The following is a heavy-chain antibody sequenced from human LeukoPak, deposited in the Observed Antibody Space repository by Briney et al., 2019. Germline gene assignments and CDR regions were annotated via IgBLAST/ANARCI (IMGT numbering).Heavy chain of an antibody. J-gene: IGHJ4*02. V-gene: IGHV3-23*01. CDR2: VNGNGGST. Sequence: GGSLRLSCAASGFSLSTYAMGWVRQAPGKGLEWVSGVNGNGGSTSYADSVKGRFTIFRDNSKNTVYLQMNSLRVEDTAVYYCAKSLYGGCDYWGQGTVVTVSS. D-gene: IGHD3-16*02. CDR3: AKSLYGGCDY. CDR1: GFSLSTYA.